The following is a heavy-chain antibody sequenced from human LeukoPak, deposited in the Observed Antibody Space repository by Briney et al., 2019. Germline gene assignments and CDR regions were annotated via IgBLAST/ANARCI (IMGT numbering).Heavy chain of an antibody. Sequence: SETLSLTGTVSGGSISSYDWSWIRQPPGKGLEWIGYIYYSGSTNYNPPLKSRVTISVDTSKNQFSLKLSSVTAADTAVYYCARDRGYGMDVWGQGTTVTVSS. CDR1: GGSISSYD. V-gene: IGHV4-59*01. J-gene: IGHJ6*02. CDR2: IYYSGST. CDR3: ARDRGYGMDV.